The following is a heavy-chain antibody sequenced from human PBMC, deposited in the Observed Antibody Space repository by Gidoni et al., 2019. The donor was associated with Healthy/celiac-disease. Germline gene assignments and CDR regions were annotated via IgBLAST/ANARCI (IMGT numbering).Heavy chain of an antibody. CDR2: IWYDGSNK. D-gene: IGHD3-16*01. CDR1: GFTVSSYG. J-gene: IGHJ4*02. CDR3: ARVALRLGESLDY. Sequence: QVQLGESGGCVVQPGSSLRLACAASGFTVSSYGMHWVRQAPGKGLEWVAVIWYDGSNKYYADSVKGRFTISRDNSKNTLYLQMNSLRAEDTAVYYCARVALRLGESLDYWGQGTLVTVSS. V-gene: IGHV3-33*01.